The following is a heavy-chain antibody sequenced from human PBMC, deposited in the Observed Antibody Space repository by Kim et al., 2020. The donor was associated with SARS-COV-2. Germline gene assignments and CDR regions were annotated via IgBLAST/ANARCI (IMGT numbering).Heavy chain of an antibody. CDR2: ISSSSSYI. Sequence: GGSLRLSCAASGFTFSSYSMNWVRQAPGKGLEWVSSISSSSSYIYYADSVKGRFTISRDNAKNSLYLQMNSLRAEDTAVYYCARVVPPKNRVVPAAGDYYGMDVWGQGTTVTVSS. CDR1: GFTFSSYS. V-gene: IGHV3-21*01. D-gene: IGHD2-2*01. J-gene: IGHJ6*02. CDR3: ARVVPPKNRVVPAAGDYYGMDV.